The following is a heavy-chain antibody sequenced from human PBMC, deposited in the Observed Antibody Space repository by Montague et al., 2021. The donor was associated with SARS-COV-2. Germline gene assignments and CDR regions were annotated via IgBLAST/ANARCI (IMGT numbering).Heavy chain of an antibody. CDR2: IYTSGST. CDR3: ARVDGSGPGEY. Sequence: TLSLTCTVSGGSISSGSYYWSWIRQPAGKGLEWIGRIYTSGSTNYNPSLKSRVTISVDTSKNQFSLKLRSVTAADTAFYYCARVDGSGPGEYWGQGILVSVSS. CDR1: GGSISSGSYY. J-gene: IGHJ4*02. V-gene: IGHV4-61*02. D-gene: IGHD3-22*01.